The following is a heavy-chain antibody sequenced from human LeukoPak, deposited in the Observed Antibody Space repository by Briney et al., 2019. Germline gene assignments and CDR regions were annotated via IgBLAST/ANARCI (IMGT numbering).Heavy chain of an antibody. CDR3: AKDRIIVIPGPYSWLDS. V-gene: IGHV3-23*01. J-gene: IGHJ5*01. D-gene: IGHD1-26*01. Sequence: GGSLRLSCAASGSPFNSYGMTWVRLAPGKGLEWVSAISAGGDRTYYADAVKARFTVSRDNSNKALYLQMNGLRPEDTALYCCAKDRIIVIPGPYSWLDSWGQGGLVGVSS. CDR1: GSPFNSYG. CDR2: ISAGGDRT.